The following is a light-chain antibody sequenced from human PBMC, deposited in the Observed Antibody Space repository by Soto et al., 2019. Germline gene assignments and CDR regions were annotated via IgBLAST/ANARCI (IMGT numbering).Light chain of an antibody. V-gene: IGLV2-14*01. Sequence: QSVLTQPASVSGSPRQSITISCTGTSSDVGGYNYVSWYQQHPGKAPKLMIYEVSDRPSGVSNRFSGSKSGNTASLTISGLQAEDEADYYCSSYTSSSTYVFGNGTKVNV. CDR2: EVS. J-gene: IGLJ1*01. CDR3: SSYTSSSTYV. CDR1: SSDVGGYNY.